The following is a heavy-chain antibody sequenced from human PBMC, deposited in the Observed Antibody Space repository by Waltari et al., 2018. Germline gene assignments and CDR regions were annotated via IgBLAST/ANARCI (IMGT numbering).Heavy chain of an antibody. V-gene: IGHV1-3*01. CDR3: ARPGEPMVTTGYFYYGMDV. J-gene: IGHJ6*02. CDR1: GHTFTNFA. Sequence: QVQLVQSGAEVKRPGASVKVSCKTSGHTFTNFAMHWVRQAPGQSLQWMGWINAANGNTKYSQNFQGRVTMTRDTSAGIAFMELTSLRSEDTATYYCARPGEPMVTTGYFYYGMDVWDQGTTVTVSS. CDR2: INAANGNT. D-gene: IGHD4-17*01.